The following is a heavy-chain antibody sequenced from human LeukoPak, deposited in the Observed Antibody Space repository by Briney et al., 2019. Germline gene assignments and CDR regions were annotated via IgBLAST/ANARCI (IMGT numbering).Heavy chain of an antibody. D-gene: IGHD6-13*01. Sequence: SETLSLTCAVYGGSFSGYYWSWIRQPPGKGLEWIGEINHSGSTNYNPSLKSRVTISVDTSKNQFSLKLSSVTAADTAVYYCARRKQLVPLFDYWGQGTLVTVSS. CDR2: INHSGST. CDR3: ARRKQLVPLFDY. V-gene: IGHV4-34*01. CDR1: GGSFSGYY. J-gene: IGHJ4*02.